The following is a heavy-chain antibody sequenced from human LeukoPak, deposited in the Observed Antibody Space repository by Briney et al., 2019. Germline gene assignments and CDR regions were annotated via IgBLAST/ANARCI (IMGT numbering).Heavy chain of an antibody. J-gene: IGHJ4*02. CDR2: INHSGST. CDR3: ARGPPHYY. V-gene: IGHV4-34*01. CDR1: GGSFSGYY. Sequence: SETLSLTCAVYGGSFSGYYWSWIRQPPGKGLEWIGEINHSGSTNYNPSLKSRVTISVDTSKDQFSLKLSSVTAADTAVYYCARGPPHYYWGQGTLVTVSS. D-gene: IGHD3-3*02.